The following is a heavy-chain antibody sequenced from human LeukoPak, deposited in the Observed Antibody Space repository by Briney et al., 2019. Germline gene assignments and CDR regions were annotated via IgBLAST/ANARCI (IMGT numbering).Heavy chain of an antibody. CDR3: ARAIVGATDY. CDR1: GYPFTNYA. D-gene: IGHD1-26*01. V-gene: IGHV7-4-1*02. CDR2: INTNTGNP. Sequence: ASVKVSCKASGYPFTNYAVNWVRQAPGQGLEWMGWINTNTGNPTYAHGFRGRFVFTVDTSVSTAFLQITNLEAEDIAVYYCARAIVGATDYWGQGTLVTVSS. J-gene: IGHJ4*02.